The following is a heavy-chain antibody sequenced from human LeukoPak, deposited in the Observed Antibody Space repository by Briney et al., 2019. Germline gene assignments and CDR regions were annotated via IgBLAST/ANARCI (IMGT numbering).Heavy chain of an antibody. D-gene: IGHD3-16*02. CDR1: GFTFNSFA. J-gene: IGHJ4*02. Sequence: GGSLRLSCAASGFTFNSFAMNWVRQAPGKGLEWVSSISGSDGTSHYADFVKGRFTISRDNSENTLYLQMNRLRAEDTAAYYCAKSLGVGGYTRYKGFDQWGQGTLVVVSS. V-gene: IGHV3-23*01. CDR3: AKSLGVGGYTRYKGFDQ. CDR2: ISGSDGTS.